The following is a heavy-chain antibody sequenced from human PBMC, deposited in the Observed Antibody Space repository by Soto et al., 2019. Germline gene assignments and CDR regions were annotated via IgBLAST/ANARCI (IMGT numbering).Heavy chain of an antibody. CDR1: GFNFISYD. CDR2: IGTAGDT. CDR3: ARGVLGPGDYYYGMDV. J-gene: IGHJ6*02. D-gene: IGHD2-8*02. Sequence: PGGSLRLSCAASGFNFISYDIHWVRQATGKGLEWVSGIGTAGDTYYPGAVEGRFIMSRENAENSVYLEMNSLRPGDTAVYYCARGVLGPGDYYYGMDVWGQGSTVTVSS. V-gene: IGHV3-13*01.